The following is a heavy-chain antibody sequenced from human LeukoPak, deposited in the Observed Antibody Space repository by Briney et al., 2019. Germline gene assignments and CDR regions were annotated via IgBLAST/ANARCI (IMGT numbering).Heavy chain of an antibody. J-gene: IGHJ4*02. CDR3: ARDISRGALGAYGPFDF. D-gene: IGHD3-16*01. V-gene: IGHV1-3*01. Sequence: ASVKVSCKASGYDLISYTIHWVRQAPGQRLEWMGWSNPGNGHSDSSQGFQGRVTISFDTSANTAHMELTSLTSEDTAVYFCARDISRGALGAYGPFDFWGQGTLVAVSS. CDR2: SNPGNGHS. CDR1: GYDLISYT.